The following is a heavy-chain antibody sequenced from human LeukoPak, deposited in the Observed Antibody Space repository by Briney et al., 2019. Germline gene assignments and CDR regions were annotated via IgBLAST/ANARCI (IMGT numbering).Heavy chain of an antibody. CDR2: INHSGST. CDR1: GGSISSYY. V-gene: IGHV4-34*01. J-gene: IGHJ4*02. Sequence: SETLSLTCTVSGGSISSYYWSWIRQPPGKGLEWIGEINHSGSTNYNPSLKSRVTISVDTSKNQFSLKLSSVTAADTAVYYCARGHRSSWYSDYWGQGTLVTVSS. D-gene: IGHD6-13*01. CDR3: ARGHRSSWYSDY.